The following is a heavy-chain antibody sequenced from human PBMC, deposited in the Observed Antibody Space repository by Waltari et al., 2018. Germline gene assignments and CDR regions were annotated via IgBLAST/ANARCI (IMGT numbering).Heavy chain of an antibody. CDR3: AKDQTGTNDYGDYEPNWFDP. Sequence: QVQLVESGGGVVQPGRSLRLSCAASGFTFSSYGMHWVRQAPGKGLGWVAVISYDGSNKDEADSVKGRFTISRDNSKNTLYLQMNSLRAEDTAVEYCAKDQTGTNDYGDYEPNWFDPWGQGTLVTVSS. CDR1: GFTFSSYG. CDR2: ISYDGSNK. J-gene: IGHJ5*02. V-gene: IGHV3-30*18. D-gene: IGHD4-17*01.